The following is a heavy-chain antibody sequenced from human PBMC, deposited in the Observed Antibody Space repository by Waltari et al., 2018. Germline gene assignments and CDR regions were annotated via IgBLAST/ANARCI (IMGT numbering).Heavy chain of an antibody. V-gene: IGHV1-3*01. D-gene: IGHD3-3*01. Sequence: QVQLVQSGAEVKKPGASVKVSCKASGYTFTSYAMHWVRQAPGQRLEWMGWINAGKGNTKYSQKFQGRVTMTRDTSASTAYMELSSLRSEDTAVYYCARAYYDFWSGYYLFDYWGQGTLVTVSS. CDR1: GYTFTSYA. J-gene: IGHJ4*02. CDR2: INAGKGNT. CDR3: ARAYYDFWSGYYLFDY.